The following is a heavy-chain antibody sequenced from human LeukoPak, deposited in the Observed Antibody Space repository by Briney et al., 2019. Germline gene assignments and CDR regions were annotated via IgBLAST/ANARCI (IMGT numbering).Heavy chain of an antibody. J-gene: IGHJ4*02. Sequence: GGSLRLSCAACGFTFSIYAMSWVRQAPGKGLEWVSAISGSGGSTYYADSVKGRFTISRDNSKNTLYLQMNSLRAEDTAVYYCAKTKHYDFWSGYSETSGYYFDYWGQGTLVTVSS. V-gene: IGHV3-23*01. D-gene: IGHD3-3*01. CDR3: AKTKHYDFWSGYSETSGYYFDY. CDR2: ISGSGGST. CDR1: GFTFSIYA.